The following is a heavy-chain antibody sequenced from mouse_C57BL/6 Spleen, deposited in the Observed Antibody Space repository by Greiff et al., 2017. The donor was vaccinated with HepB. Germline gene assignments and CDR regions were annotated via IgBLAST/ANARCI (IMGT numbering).Heavy chain of an antibody. Sequence: DVKLQESGPELVKPGDSVKISCKASGYSFTGYFMNWVMQSHGKSLEWIGRINPYNGDTFYNQKFKGKATLTVDKSSSTAHMELRSLTSEDSAVYYCARAYGYDGGFAYWGQGTLVTVSA. J-gene: IGHJ3*01. D-gene: IGHD2-2*01. CDR2: INPYNGDT. CDR1: GYSFTGYF. V-gene: IGHV1-20*01. CDR3: ARAYGYDGGFAY.